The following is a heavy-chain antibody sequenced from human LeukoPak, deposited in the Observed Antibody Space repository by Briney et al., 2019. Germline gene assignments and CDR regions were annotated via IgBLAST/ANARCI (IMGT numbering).Heavy chain of an antibody. Sequence: GASVKVSCKASGYTFTGQFIHWPRQAPGEGLEWMGWIDPPSGVPHYAQKFQDTVTLTRDTSTGTAYMELHRLQSDDTAVYYCARSGFSTGFYLDFWGQGTLISVSS. V-gene: IGHV1-2*02. CDR3: ARSGFSTGFYLDF. CDR2: IDPPSGVP. D-gene: IGHD6-19*01. J-gene: IGHJ4*02. CDR1: GYTFTGQF.